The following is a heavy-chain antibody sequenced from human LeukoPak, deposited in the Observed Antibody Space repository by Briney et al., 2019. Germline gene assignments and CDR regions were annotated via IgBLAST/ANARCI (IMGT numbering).Heavy chain of an antibody. Sequence: SETLSLTYTVSGGSISSGDYYWSWIRQPPGKGLEWIGYIYYSGSTYYNPSLKSRVTISVDTSKNQFSLKLSSVTAADTAVYYCASVVGATTEYYFDYWGQGTLVTVSS. D-gene: IGHD1-26*01. J-gene: IGHJ4*02. CDR1: GGSISSGDYY. V-gene: IGHV4-30-4*08. CDR3: ASVVGATTEYYFDY. CDR2: IYYSGST.